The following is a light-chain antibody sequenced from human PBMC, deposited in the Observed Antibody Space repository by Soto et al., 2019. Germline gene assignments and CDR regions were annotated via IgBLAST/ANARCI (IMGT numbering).Light chain of an antibody. Sequence: DIQLTQSPSFLSASVGDRVTITCRASQGISSYLAWYQQRPGKAPKLLIYAASTLQSGAPSRFGGSGSGTEFTLTITSLQPEDFATYYCQQFNKYPFTFGPGTKVDI. CDR3: QQFNKYPFT. V-gene: IGKV1-9*01. CDR1: QGISSY. CDR2: AAS. J-gene: IGKJ3*01.